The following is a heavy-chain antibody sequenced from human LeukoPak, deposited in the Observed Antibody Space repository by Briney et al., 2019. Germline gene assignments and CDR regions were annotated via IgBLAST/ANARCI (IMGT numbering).Heavy chain of an antibody. CDR2: VYYIGST. Sequence: SETLSLTCTVSGDSISRSSDYWGWIRQPPWKGPEWIGSVYYIGSTFYNPSLKSRLTISIDTSKNQFSLKLRSVTAADTAVYYCAREDAEQMDNSFDIWGQGTMVTVSS. V-gene: IGHV4-39*07. CDR3: AREDAEQMDNSFDI. J-gene: IGHJ3*02. D-gene: IGHD5-24*01. CDR1: GDSISRSSDY.